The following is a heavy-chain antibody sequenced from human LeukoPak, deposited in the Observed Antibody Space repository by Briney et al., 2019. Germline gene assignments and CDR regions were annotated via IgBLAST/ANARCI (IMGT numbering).Heavy chain of an antibody. V-gene: IGHV4-30-2*01. J-gene: IGHJ4*02. CDR1: GGSISSGGYS. Sequence: SQTLSLTCAVSGGSISSGGYSWSWIRQPPGKGLEWIGYIYYSGSTYYNPSLKSRVTISVDRSKNQFSLKLSSVTAADTAVYYYASYGDYFDYWGQGTLVTVSS. CDR2: IYYSGST. CDR3: ASYGDYFDY. D-gene: IGHD4-17*01.